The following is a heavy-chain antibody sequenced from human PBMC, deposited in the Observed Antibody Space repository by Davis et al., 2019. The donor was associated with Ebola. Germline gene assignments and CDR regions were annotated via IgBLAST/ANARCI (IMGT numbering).Heavy chain of an antibody. CDR3: AGLPQNTDYGDNGSLGMDV. Sequence: SQTLSLTCTVSNVSVSSVYWSWVRQPPGKGLEWIGYVYHFGVNIYNPSPKSRVTIPVDKSKNQFSLKLSSVTAADTAVYYCAGLPQNTDYGDNGSLGMDVWGKGTTVTVSS. J-gene: IGHJ6*04. V-gene: IGHV4-59*02. CDR2: VYHFGVN. D-gene: IGHD4-17*01. CDR1: NVSVSSVY.